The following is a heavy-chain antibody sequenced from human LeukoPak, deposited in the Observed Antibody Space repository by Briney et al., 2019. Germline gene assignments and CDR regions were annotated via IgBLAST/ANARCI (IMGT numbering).Heavy chain of an antibody. CDR2: ISGSGENT. CDR1: GFTFSSYA. J-gene: IGHJ4*02. CDR3: AKGNYYGSSGLGSTSFDY. V-gene: IGHV3-23*01. Sequence: GGSLRLSCAASGFTFSSYAMSWVRQAPGKGLEWVSAISGSGENTYYADSVKGRFTISRDNSKNTLYLQMNSLRAEDTALYYCAKGNYYGSSGLGSTSFDYWGQGTLVTVSS. D-gene: IGHD3-10*01.